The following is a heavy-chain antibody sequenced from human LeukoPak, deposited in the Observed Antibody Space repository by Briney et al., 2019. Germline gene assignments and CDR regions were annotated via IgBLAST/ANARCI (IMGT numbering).Heavy chain of an antibody. Sequence: SETLSLTCTVSGGSISSSSYYWGWIRQPPGKGLEWIGSIYYSGSTYYNPSLKSRVTISVDTSKNQFSLKLSSVTAADTAVYYCARAHDYGDYNYYYYMDVWGKGTTVTVSS. CDR3: ARAHDYGDYNYYYYMDV. J-gene: IGHJ6*03. CDR1: GGSISSSSYY. V-gene: IGHV4-39*07. CDR2: IYYSGST. D-gene: IGHD4-17*01.